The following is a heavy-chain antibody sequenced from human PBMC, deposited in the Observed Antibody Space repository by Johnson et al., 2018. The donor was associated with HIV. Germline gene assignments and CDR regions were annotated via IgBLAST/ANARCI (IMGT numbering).Heavy chain of an antibody. Sequence: VQLVESGGGLVKPGGSLRLSCAASGFTFDEYGMSWVRQAPGKGLEWVSDINWNGANTRYADSVKGRFTISRDNAKNSLYLQMNSLRAEDTALYYCARVVHFGEYGDDELFGGFDIWGQGTMVTVS. J-gene: IGHJ3*02. V-gene: IGHV3-20*04. CDR1: GFTFDEYG. CDR3: ARVVHFGEYGDDELFGGFDI. CDR2: INWNGANT. D-gene: IGHD3-10*01.